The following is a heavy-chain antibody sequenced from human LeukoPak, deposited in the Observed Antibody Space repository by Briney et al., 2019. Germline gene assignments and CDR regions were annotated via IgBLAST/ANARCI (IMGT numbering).Heavy chain of an antibody. Sequence: GASVKVSCKASGYTFTSYYMHWVRQAPGQGLEWMGIINPSGGSTSYAQKFQGRVTMTRDTFTSTVYMELSSLRSEDTAVYYCARDRSVDTALDYWGQGTLVTVSS. D-gene: IGHD5-18*01. CDR1: GYTFTSYY. V-gene: IGHV1-46*01. CDR3: ARDRSVDTALDY. CDR2: INPSGGST. J-gene: IGHJ4*02.